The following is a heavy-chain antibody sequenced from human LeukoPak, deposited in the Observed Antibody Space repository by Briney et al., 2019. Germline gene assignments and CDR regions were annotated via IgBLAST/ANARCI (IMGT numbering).Heavy chain of an antibody. J-gene: IGHJ4*02. D-gene: IGHD1-26*01. CDR2: IYYSGST. CDR3: AREAIGVGATAFDY. Sequence: PSETLSLTCTVSGGSISSYYWSWLRQPPGKGLEWIGYIYYSGSTNYNPSLTSRVTISVDTSKNQFSLKRSSVTAADTAVYYCAREAIGVGATAFDYWGQGTLVTVSS. V-gene: IGHV4-59*01. CDR1: GGSISSYY.